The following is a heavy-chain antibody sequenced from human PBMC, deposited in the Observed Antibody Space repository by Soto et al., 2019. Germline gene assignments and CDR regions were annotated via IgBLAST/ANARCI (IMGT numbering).Heavy chain of an antibody. Sequence: GGSLRLSCEASGFSFSTYAMSWVRQAPGKGLEWVAAISGSGDTTYYGDFVKGRFTISRDTSKNTVYMEMKSLRAEDTALYYCAKGQNWFDPWGQGTLVTVSS. J-gene: IGHJ5*02. CDR2: ISGSGDTT. CDR1: GFSFSTYA. CDR3: AKGQNWFDP. V-gene: IGHV3-23*01.